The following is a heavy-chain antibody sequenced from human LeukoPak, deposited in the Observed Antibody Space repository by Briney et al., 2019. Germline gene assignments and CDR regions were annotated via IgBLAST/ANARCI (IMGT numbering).Heavy chain of an antibody. D-gene: IGHD1-14*01. CDR1: GFTFSDYY. J-gene: IGHJ5*02. CDR2: IKQDGSEK. V-gene: IGHV3-7*01. CDR3: ARRGTFNWFDP. Sequence: PGGSLRLSCAASGFTFSDYYMSWIRQAPGKGLEWVANIKQDGSEKYYVDSVKGRFTISRDNAKNSLYLQMNSLRAEDTAVYYCARRGTFNWFDPWGQGTLVTVSS.